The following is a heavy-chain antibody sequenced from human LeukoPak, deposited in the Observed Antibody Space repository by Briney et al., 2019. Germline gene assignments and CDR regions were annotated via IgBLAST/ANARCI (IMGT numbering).Heavy chain of an antibody. CDR2: TSYDGSNK. J-gene: IGHJ4*02. CDR1: GFTLSAHW. Sequence: GGSLRLSCAASGFTLSAHWIHWVRQAPGKGLEWVALTSYDGSNKYYGDSVKGRFTISRDNSKNTLYLQMNSLRAQDTAVYYCAKMPGDFWSAFYHYFDFWGQGTLVTVSS. V-gene: IGHV3-30*18. CDR3: AKMPGDFWSAFYHYFDF. D-gene: IGHD3-3*01.